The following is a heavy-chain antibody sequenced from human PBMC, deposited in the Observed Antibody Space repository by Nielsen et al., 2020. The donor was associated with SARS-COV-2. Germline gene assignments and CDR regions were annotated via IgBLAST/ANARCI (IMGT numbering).Heavy chain of an antibody. V-gene: IGHV3-9*01. J-gene: IGHJ4*02. CDR2: ISWNSGSI. D-gene: IGHD3-9*01. Sequence: SLKISCAASGFTFDDYAMHWVRQAPGKGLEWVSGISWNSGSIGYADSVKGRFTISRDNAKNSLYLQMNSLRAEDTALYYCAKGRSMLRYFGGYFDYWGQGTLVTVSS. CDR3: AKGRSMLRYFGGYFDY. CDR1: GFTFDDYA.